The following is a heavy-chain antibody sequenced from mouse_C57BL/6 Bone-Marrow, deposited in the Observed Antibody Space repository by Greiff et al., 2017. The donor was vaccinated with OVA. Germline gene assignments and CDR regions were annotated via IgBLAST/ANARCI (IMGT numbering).Heavy chain of an antibody. D-gene: IGHD1-1*01. CDR1: GFTFSSYA. CDR2: ISDGGSYT. Sequence: EVQRVESGGGLVKPGGSLKLSCAASGFTFSSYAMSWVRQTPEKRLEWVATISDGGSYTYYPDNVKGRFTISRDNAKNNLYLQMSHLKSEDTAMYYCARDHYGSSYFDYWGQGTTLTVSS. V-gene: IGHV5-4*01. CDR3: ARDHYGSSYFDY. J-gene: IGHJ2*01.